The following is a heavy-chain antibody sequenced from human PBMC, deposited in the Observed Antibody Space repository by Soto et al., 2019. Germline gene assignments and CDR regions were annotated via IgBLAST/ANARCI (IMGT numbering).Heavy chain of an antibody. CDR2: VSGSGLST. CDR1: GFTFSTYA. J-gene: IGHJ1*01. D-gene: IGHD1-7*01. CDR3: AKDQGFGNLGAEYFNH. Sequence: EVQLLESGGGSVQRGGSLRLSCAASGFTFSTYAMNWVRQAPGKGLEWVSIVSGSGLSTYYADSVKGRFTVSRDNSTNTLHLQMNGLRAEDAALYYCAKDQGFGNLGAEYFNHWGQGALVA. V-gene: IGHV3-23*01.